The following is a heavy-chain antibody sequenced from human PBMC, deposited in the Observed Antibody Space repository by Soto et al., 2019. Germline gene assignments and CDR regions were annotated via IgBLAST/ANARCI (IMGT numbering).Heavy chain of an antibody. Sequence: LTCTVSGGSISPYYWSWIRQTPGKGLEWIAYIYYSGSTNYNPSLKSRVTISVDTSKNQCSLKLSSVTAADTAVYYCARASYYSDSFGYFLDSWGQVTLVTVSS. CDR3: ARASYYSDSFGYFLDS. D-gene: IGHD3-22*01. CDR2: IYYSGST. V-gene: IGHV4-59*01. J-gene: IGHJ4*02. CDR1: GGSISPYY.